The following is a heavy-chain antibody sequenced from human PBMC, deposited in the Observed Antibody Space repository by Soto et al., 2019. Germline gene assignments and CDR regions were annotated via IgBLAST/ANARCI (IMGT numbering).Heavy chain of an antibody. CDR1: GYTFTSYG. J-gene: IGHJ3*02. V-gene: IGHV1-18*01. D-gene: IGHD4-17*01. CDR3: ARDNDYGDYEGGAFDI. CDR2: ISAYSGNT. Sequence: ASVKVSCKASGYTFTSYGISWVRQASGQGLEWMGWISAYSGNTNYAQKLQGRVTMTTDTSTSTAYMELRSLRSDDTAVYYCARDNDYGDYEGGAFDIWGQGTMVTVSS.